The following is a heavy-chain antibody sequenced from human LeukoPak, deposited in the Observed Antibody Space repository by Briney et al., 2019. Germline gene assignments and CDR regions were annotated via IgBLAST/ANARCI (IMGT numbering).Heavy chain of an antibody. CDR3: AKRGLDYYDSSGYDGY. V-gene: IGHV3-48*01. J-gene: IGHJ4*02. D-gene: IGHD3-22*01. CDR1: GFTFSSYS. CDR2: ISSSSSTI. Sequence: GGSLRLSCAASGFTFSSYSMNWVRQAPGKGLEWVSYISSSSSTIYYADSVKGRFTISRDNAKNSLYLQMNSLRAEDTAVYYCAKRGLDYYDSSGYDGYWGPGTLVTVSS.